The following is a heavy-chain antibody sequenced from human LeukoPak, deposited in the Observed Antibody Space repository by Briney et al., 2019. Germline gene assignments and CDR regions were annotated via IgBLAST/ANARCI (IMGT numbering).Heavy chain of an antibody. D-gene: IGHD6-13*01. V-gene: IGHV3-48*03. CDR2: ISSSGSTI. CDR3: ARVGYSSSWYEEYFDY. CDR1: GFTFSSYE. J-gene: IGHJ4*02. Sequence: GGSLRLSCAASGFTFSSYEMNWVRQAPGKGPEWVSYISSSGSTIYYADSVKGRFTISRDNAKNSLYLQMNSLRAEDTAVYYCARVGYSSSWYEEYFDYWGQGTLVTVSS.